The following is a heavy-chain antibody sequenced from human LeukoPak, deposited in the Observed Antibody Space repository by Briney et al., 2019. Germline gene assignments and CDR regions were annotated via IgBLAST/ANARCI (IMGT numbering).Heavy chain of an antibody. CDR2: INPNSGGT. CDR3: ARVYYDSLQNAFDI. Sequence: GASVKVSCKASGYTFTGYYMHWVRQAPGQGLEWMGWINPNSGGTNYAQKFQGRVTMTWDTSISTAYMELSRLRSDDTAVYYCARVYYDSLQNAFDIWGQGTMVTVSS. J-gene: IGHJ3*02. V-gene: IGHV1-2*02. CDR1: GYTFTGYY. D-gene: IGHD3-22*01.